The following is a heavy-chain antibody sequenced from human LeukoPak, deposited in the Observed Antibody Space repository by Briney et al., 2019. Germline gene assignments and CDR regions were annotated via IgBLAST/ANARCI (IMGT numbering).Heavy chain of an antibody. Sequence: GSLRLSWAASGFTFSNAWMSWVRQPPGKGLEWIGEINHSGSTNYNPSLKSRVTISVDTSKNQFSLKLSSVTAADTAVYYCARGYCSSTSCYWLRWFDPWGQGTLVTVSS. CDR3: ARGYCSSTSCYWLRWFDP. J-gene: IGHJ5*02. D-gene: IGHD2-2*01. V-gene: IGHV4-34*01. CDR1: GFTFSNAW. CDR2: INHSGST.